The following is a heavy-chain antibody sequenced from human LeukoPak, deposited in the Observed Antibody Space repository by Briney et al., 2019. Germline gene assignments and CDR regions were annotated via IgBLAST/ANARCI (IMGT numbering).Heavy chain of an antibody. J-gene: IGHJ5*02. CDR2: IYYSGTT. D-gene: IGHD6-25*01. Sequence: SETLSLTCTVSGGSIYSGGYYWSWIRQHPGRGLEWIGNIYYSGTTYYNPSLKSRITISVDTSKNQFSLELTSVTAADTAVYYCAREAAGQWFDPWGQGTLATVSS. CDR3: AREAAGQWFDP. V-gene: IGHV4-31*03. CDR1: GGSIYSGGYY.